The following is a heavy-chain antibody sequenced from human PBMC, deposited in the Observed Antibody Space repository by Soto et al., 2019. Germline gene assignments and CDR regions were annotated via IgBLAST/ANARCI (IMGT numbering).Heavy chain of an antibody. J-gene: IGHJ4*02. V-gene: IGHV6-1*01. Sequence: KQSPTLSLTCAISGDSVSSNSAAWNWIRQSPSRGLEWLGRTYYRSKWYNDYAVSVKSRITINPDTSKNQFSLQLNSVTPVDTAVYYCARSEYFDWLLSPSGYYFDYWGQGTLVTVSS. CDR1: GDSVSSNSAA. D-gene: IGHD3-9*01. CDR2: TYYRSKWYN. CDR3: ARSEYFDWLLSPSGYYFDY.